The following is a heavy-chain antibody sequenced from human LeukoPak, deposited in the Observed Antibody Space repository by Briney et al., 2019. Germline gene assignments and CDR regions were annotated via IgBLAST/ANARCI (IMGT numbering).Heavy chain of an antibody. Sequence: PGGSLRLSCAASGFTFSSYSMNWVRQAPGKGLQWVSTITSGADTYYADSVKGRFSISRDNSRNTVSVQMHSLRADDTAVYFCAKGDNFGRVADAFDSWGQGTMVTVSS. D-gene: IGHD1-1*01. V-gene: IGHV3-23*01. CDR2: ITSGADT. J-gene: IGHJ3*01. CDR1: GFTFSSYS. CDR3: AKGDNFGRVADAFDS.